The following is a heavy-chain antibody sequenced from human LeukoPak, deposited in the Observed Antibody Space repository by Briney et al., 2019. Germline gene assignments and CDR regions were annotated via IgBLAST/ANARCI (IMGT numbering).Heavy chain of an antibody. CDR1: GFTFSSYS. D-gene: IGHD3-22*01. J-gene: IGHJ4*02. CDR3: ASASRHYYDSSGPPDY. CDR2: ISSSSSYI. Sequence: GESLRLSCAASGFTFSSYSMNWVRQAPGKGLEWVSSISSSSSYIYYADSVKGRFTISRDNAKNSLYLRMNSLRAEDTAVYYCASASRHYYDSSGPPDYWGQGTLVTVSS. V-gene: IGHV3-21*01.